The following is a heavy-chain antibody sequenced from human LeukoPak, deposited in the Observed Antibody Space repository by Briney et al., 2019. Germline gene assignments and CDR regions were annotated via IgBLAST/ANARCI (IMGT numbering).Heavy chain of an antibody. CDR2: LYSGGST. CDR1: GFTLSNNY. CDR3: ASLGDYGSFDY. Sequence: GGSLRLSCAASGFTLSNNYMSWVRQAPGKGLEWVSVLYSGGSTYYADSVKGRFTISRDNSKNTLYLQMNSLRAEDTAVYYCASLGDYGSFDYWGQGTLVTVSS. J-gene: IGHJ4*02. D-gene: IGHD4-17*01. V-gene: IGHV3-66*02.